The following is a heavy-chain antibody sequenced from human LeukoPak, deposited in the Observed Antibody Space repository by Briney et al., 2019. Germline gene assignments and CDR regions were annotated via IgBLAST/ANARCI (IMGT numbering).Heavy chain of an antibody. V-gene: IGHV4-59*01. Sequence: SETLSLTCTVSGGSISSYYWSWIRQPPGKRLEWIGYIYYSGSTNYNPSLKSRVTISVDTSKNQFSLKLSSVTAADTAVYYCARGQDYYDSSGYYSGWFDYWGQGTLVTVSS. D-gene: IGHD3-22*01. CDR3: ARGQDYYDSSGYYSGWFDY. J-gene: IGHJ4*02. CDR1: GGSISSYY. CDR2: IYYSGST.